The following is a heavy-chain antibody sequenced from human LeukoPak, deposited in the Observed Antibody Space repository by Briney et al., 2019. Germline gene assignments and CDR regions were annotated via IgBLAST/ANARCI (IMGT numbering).Heavy chain of an antibody. Sequence: WASVKVSCKASGYTFTSYGISWVRQAPGQGLEWMGWISDYNGNTNYAQKLQGRVTMTTDTTTSTAYMELRSLRSDDTAVYYCARDLYRDSLPVSWFDPWGQGTLVTVSS. CDR3: ARDLYRDSLPVSWFDP. V-gene: IGHV1-18*01. J-gene: IGHJ5*02. CDR1: GYTFTSYG. CDR2: ISDYNGNT. D-gene: IGHD4-11*01.